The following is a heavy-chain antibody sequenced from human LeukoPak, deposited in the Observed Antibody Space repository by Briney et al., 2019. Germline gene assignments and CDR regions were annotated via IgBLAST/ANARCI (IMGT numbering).Heavy chain of an antibody. Sequence: ASVKVSCKASGYTFTSYGISWVRQAPGQGLEWMGWISAYNGNTNYAQKLQGRVTMTTDTSTSTAYMEMRSLRSDDTAVYYCARALTSWETFDYWGQGTLVTVSS. J-gene: IGHJ4*02. CDR3: ARALTSWETFDY. CDR1: GYTFTSYG. D-gene: IGHD2-2*01. CDR2: ISAYNGNT. V-gene: IGHV1-18*01.